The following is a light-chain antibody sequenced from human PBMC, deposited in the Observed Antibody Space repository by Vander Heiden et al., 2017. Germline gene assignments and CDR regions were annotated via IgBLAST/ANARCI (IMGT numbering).Light chain of an antibody. Sequence: QSVLTQPPSVSGAPGKRVTISCPGSSSNIGAGYDVHWYQQLPGTAPKLLIYGNSNRPSGVPDRCSGSKSGTSASLAITGLQAEDEADYYCQSYDSSLSGWVFGGGTKLTVL. CDR3: QSYDSSLSGWV. CDR2: GNS. CDR1: SSNIGAGYD. J-gene: IGLJ3*02. V-gene: IGLV1-40*01.